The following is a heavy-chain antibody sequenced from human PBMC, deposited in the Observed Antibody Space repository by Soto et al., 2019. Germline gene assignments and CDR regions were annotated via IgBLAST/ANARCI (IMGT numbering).Heavy chain of an antibody. D-gene: IGHD2-15*01. J-gene: IGHJ6*02. V-gene: IGHV1-18*01. CDR1: GYTFTSYG. Sequence: GASVKVSGKASGYTFTSYGISWVRQARGQGLERMGWISAYNGNTNYAQKLQGRVTMTTDTSTSTAYMELRSLRSDDTAVYYCARDPLGGGYCSGGSCYSFLYYYGMDVWGQGTTVTVS. CDR2: ISAYNGNT. CDR3: ARDPLGGGYCSGGSCYSFLYYYGMDV.